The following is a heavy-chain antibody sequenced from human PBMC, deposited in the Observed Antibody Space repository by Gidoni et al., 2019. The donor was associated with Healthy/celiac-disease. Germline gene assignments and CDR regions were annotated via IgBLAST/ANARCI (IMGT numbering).Heavy chain of an antibody. Sequence: QVQLVESGAGVVQPGRSLRLSCAASVFTFRTYARNGVRQAPGKGLEWVAVISYDGSNKYYADSVKGRFTISRDNSKNTLYLQMNSLRAEDTAVYYCARDLVWRVVRSYYYGMDVWGQGTTVTVSS. V-gene: IGHV3-30*01. D-gene: IGHD3-3*01. CDR3: ARDLVWRVVRSYYYGMDV. CDR1: VFTFRTYA. J-gene: IGHJ6*02. CDR2: ISYDGSNK.